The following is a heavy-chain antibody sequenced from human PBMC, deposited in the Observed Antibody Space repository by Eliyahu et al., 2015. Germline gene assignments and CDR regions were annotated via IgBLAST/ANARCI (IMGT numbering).Heavy chain of an antibody. CDR1: GGSFSSYN. V-gene: IGHV1-69*01. CDR2: IVPXFATP. J-gene: IGHJ1*01. Sequence: GVRMPGSSVKVSCKASGGSFSSYNISWVRQAPGQGLEWMGGIVPXFATPNYAQRFQGRVTISADESTSTAYMALNSLTSEDTAVYYCAREAYVGNMNRYFQHWGQGTLVTVSS. CDR3: AREAYVGNMNRYFQH. D-gene: IGHD4-23*01.